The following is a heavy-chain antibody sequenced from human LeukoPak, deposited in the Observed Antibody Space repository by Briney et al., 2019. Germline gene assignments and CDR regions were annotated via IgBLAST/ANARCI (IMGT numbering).Heavy chain of an antibody. CDR1: GGTFRDFA. J-gene: IGHJ4*02. Sequence: ASVKVSCKASGGTFRDFAVSWVRQAPGQGLEWMGGIVPIFDTPNYAQRFEDRVTITTDEATNTAYMELIGLRSEDTAVYYCASDIYGSQPSDYWGQGTLVIVSS. CDR2: IVPIFDTP. CDR3: ASDIYGSQPSDY. V-gene: IGHV1-69*05. D-gene: IGHD3-10*01.